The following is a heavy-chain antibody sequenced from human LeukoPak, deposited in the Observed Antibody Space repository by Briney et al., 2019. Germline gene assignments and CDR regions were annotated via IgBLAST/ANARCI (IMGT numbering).Heavy chain of an antibody. J-gene: IGHJ4*02. D-gene: IGHD4-23*01. CDR2: ISSSSSYI. CDR1: GFTFSSYS. CDR3: ARGGMTTVVTGLWYFDY. Sequence: PGGSLRLSCAASGFTFSSYSMNWVRQAPGKGLEWVSSISSSSSYIYYADSVKGRFTISRDNAKNSLYLQMNSLRAEDTAVYYCARGGMTTVVTGLWYFDYWGQGTLVTVSS. V-gene: IGHV3-21*01.